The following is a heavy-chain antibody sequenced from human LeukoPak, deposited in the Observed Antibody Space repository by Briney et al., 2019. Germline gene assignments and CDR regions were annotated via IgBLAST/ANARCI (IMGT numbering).Heavy chain of an antibody. CDR3: ARAPRNSSTMLDY. CDR1: GYTFTSYW. D-gene: IGHD6-13*01. V-gene: IGHV1-46*01. Sequence: ASVKVSCKASGYTFTSYWLQWVRRAPGQGLEWMGLINPDGGSTAYAHRFQGRVTMTRDTSTSTVYMDFSSLRSEDTALYYCARAPRNSSTMLDYWGQGTLITVSS. CDR2: INPDGGST. J-gene: IGHJ4*02.